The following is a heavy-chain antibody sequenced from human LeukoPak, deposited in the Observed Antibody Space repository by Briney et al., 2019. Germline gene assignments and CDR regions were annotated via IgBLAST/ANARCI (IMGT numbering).Heavy chain of an antibody. Sequence: GGSLRLSCAASGFTVSSNYMSWVRQAPGKGLEWVSVIYSGGSTYYADPVKGRFTISRDNSKNTLYLQMNSLRAEDTAVYYCARAVAGHDAFDIWGQGTMVTVSS. D-gene: IGHD6-19*01. J-gene: IGHJ3*02. CDR2: IYSGGST. CDR1: GFTVSSNY. V-gene: IGHV3-66*01. CDR3: ARAVAGHDAFDI.